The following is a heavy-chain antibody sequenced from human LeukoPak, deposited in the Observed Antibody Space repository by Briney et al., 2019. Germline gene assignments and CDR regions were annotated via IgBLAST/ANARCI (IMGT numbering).Heavy chain of an antibody. Sequence: PGESLKISCRGSGYSFTTYWIGWVRQMPGKGLEWMGIIYPGDSDTRYTPSFQGQVTMSADKSINTAYLQWSSLRASDTAMYHCARRQGCSSSSCPPDYWGQGTLVTVSP. D-gene: IGHD2-2*01. J-gene: IGHJ4*02. CDR3: ARRQGCSSSSCPPDY. V-gene: IGHV5-51*01. CDR2: IYPGDSDT. CDR1: GYSFTTYW.